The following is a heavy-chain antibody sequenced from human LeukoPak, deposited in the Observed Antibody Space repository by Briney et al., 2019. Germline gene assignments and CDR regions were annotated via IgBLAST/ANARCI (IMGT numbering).Heavy chain of an antibody. D-gene: IGHD3-10*01. CDR2: IYSSGST. CDR3: ARHQSRGSLDY. J-gene: IGHJ4*02. V-gene: IGHV4-59*08. CDR1: GVSISPYY. Sequence: SETLSLTCTVSGVSISPYYWSWIRQPPGKGLEWIGYIYSSGSTNYNPSLKSRVTISVDTSKNQFSLKLTSVTAADTAVYLCARHQSRGSLDYWGQGTLATVSS.